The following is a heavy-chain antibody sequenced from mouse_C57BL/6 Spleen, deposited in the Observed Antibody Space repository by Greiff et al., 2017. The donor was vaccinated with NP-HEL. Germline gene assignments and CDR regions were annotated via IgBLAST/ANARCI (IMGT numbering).Heavy chain of an antibody. D-gene: IGHD2-1*01. CDR2: IDPNSGGT. Sequence: VQLQQPGAELVKPGASVKLSCKASGYTFTSYWMHWVKQRPGRGPEWIGRIDPNSGGTKYNEKFKSKATLTVDKPSSTAYMQLSSLTSEDSAVYYCATYGNYGAWFAYWGQGTLVTVSA. J-gene: IGHJ3*01. V-gene: IGHV1-72*01. CDR3: ATYGNYGAWFAY. CDR1: GYTFTSYW.